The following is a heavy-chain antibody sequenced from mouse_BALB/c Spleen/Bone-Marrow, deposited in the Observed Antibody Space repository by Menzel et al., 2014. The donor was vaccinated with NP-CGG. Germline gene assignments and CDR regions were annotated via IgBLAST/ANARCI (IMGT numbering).Heavy chain of an antibody. CDR3: ARRLTGTWLAY. CDR1: GYSFTDYN. Sequence: VQLQQSGPELVKPGASVKVSCKASGYSFTDYNMYWVKQSHGKSLEWIGYIAPYNGDTSYNQKFKDKATLTVDKSSSTAFMHLNSLTSEDSAVYYCARRLTGTWLAYWGQGTLVTVSA. D-gene: IGHD4-1*01. J-gene: IGHJ3*01. V-gene: IGHV1S135*01. CDR2: IAPYNGDT.